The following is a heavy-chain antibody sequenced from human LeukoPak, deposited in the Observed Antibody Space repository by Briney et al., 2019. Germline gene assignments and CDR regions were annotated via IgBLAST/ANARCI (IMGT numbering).Heavy chain of an antibody. CDR2: INHSGST. J-gene: IGHJ4*02. V-gene: IGHV4-34*01. Sequence: SETLSLTCAVYGGSFSGYYWSWIRQPPGKGLEWIGEINHSGSTNYNPSLKSRVTISVDTSKNQFSLKLSSVAAADTAVYYCARRPYRGALDYWGQGTLVTVSS. CDR1: GGSFSGYY. D-gene: IGHD1-26*01. CDR3: ARRPYRGALDY.